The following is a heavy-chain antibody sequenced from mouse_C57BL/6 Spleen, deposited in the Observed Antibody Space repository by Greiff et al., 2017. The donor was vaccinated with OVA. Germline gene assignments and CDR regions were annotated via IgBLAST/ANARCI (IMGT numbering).Heavy chain of an antibody. Sequence: EVHLVESGGDLVKPGGSLKLSCAASGFTFSSYGMSWVRQTPDKRLEWVATISSGGSYTYYPDSVKGRFTISRDNAKNTLYLQMSSLKSEDTAMYYCARSPRGFDYWGQGTTLTVSS. V-gene: IGHV5-6*01. CDR1: GFTFSSYG. CDR2: ISSGGSYT. CDR3: ARSPRGFDY. J-gene: IGHJ2*01.